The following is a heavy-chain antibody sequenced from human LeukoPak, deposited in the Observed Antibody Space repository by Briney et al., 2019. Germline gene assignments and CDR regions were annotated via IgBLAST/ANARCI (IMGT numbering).Heavy chain of an antibody. CDR3: ARIKGYFDSGNYYGFFDY. J-gene: IGHJ4*02. CDR2: ISGSTGTI. Sequence: PGGSLRLSCAASGYTFSGYAMSWVRQAPGKGPEWVSAISGSTGTIYYADSVKGRFTISRDNSKNTLYLQMKSLRAEDTAVYHCARIKGYFDSGNYYGFFDYWGQGTLVTVSS. D-gene: IGHD3-10*01. CDR1: GYTFSGYA. V-gene: IGHV3-23*01.